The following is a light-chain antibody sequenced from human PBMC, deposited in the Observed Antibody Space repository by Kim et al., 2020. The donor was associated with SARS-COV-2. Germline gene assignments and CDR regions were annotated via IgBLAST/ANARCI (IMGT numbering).Light chain of an antibody. CDR1: QTIGNC. Sequence: SWTPWELATPSGRASQTIGNCIAWYQRTSSQAPRLLIYDASNRATGIPASFSGSGSGTDFTLTISSLEPEDFAVYYCQQRRTWPLTFGGGTKLEI. CDR2: DAS. CDR3: QQRRTWPLT. V-gene: IGKV3-11*01. J-gene: IGKJ4*01.